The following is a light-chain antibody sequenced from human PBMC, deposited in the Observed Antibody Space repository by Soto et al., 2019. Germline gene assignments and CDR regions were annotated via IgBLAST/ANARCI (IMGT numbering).Light chain of an antibody. CDR3: QVWEATGDQVV. CDR2: YDS. V-gene: IGLV3-21*01. J-gene: IGLJ2*01. CDR1: NVGSRS. Sequence: SYELTQPPSVSVAPGETARISCGGNNVGSRSVHWYQQKPGQAPLLVIYYDSDRPSGIPERFSGSNSGNTATLIISRVEAGDEADYYCQVWEATGDQVVFGGGTKLTVL.